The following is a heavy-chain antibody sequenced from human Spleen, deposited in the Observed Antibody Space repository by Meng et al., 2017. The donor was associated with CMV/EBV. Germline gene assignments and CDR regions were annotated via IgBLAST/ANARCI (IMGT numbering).Heavy chain of an antibody. V-gene: IGHV3-7*02. J-gene: IGHJ4*02. CDR3: VGASGWYFDH. CDR1: GFSFSSHW. D-gene: IGHD6-19*01. CDR2: IKEDGSEE. Sequence: EGQVVGSGGGLAPPGGSLRLSFAVSGFSFSSHWMYWVRQAPGKGLEWVANIKEDGSEEHYVDSVKGRFTISRDNAKNSLYLQMNSPRVEDTAVYYCVGASGWYFDHWGQGTLVTVSS.